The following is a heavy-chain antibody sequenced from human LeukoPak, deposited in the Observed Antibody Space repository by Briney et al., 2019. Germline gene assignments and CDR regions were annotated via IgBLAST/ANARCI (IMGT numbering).Heavy chain of an antibody. Sequence: SETLSLTCTVSGGYISSSSYDWGWIRQPPGKGLEWIGSIYYSGSTYYNPSLKSRVTISVDTSKNQFSLKLSSVTAADTAVYYCARDWGYGVGAVGYFDYWGQGTLVTVSS. CDR2: IYYSGST. CDR3: ARDWGYGVGAVGYFDY. J-gene: IGHJ4*02. CDR1: GGYISSSSYD. V-gene: IGHV4-39*02. D-gene: IGHD1-26*01.